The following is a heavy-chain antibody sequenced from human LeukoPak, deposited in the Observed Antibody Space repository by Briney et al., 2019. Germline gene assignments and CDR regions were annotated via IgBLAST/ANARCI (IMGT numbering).Heavy chain of an antibody. J-gene: IGHJ4*02. CDR3: ARGSLAVY. D-gene: IGHD3-3*02. V-gene: IGHV4-34*01. Sequence: SETLSLTCAVYGGSFSGYYWSWIRQPPGKGLEWIGEINHSGSTNYNPSLKSRVTISVDTSKNQFSLKLSSVIAADTAVYYCARGSLAVYWGQGTLVTVSS. CDR2: INHSGST. CDR1: GGSFSGYY.